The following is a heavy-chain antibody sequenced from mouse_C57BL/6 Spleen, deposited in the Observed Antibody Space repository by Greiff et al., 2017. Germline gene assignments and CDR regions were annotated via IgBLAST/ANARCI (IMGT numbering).Heavy chain of an antibody. CDR2: ISSGGSYT. CDR1: GFTFSSYG. CDR3: ARHHTTVEAMDY. J-gene: IGHJ4*01. V-gene: IGHV5-6*01. Sequence: EVQRVESGGDLVKPGGSLKLSCAASGFTFSSYGMSWVRQTPDKRLEWVATISSGGSYTYYPDSVKGRFTISRDNAKNTLYLQMSSLKSEDTAMYYCARHHTTVEAMDYWGQGTSVTVSS. D-gene: IGHD1-1*01.